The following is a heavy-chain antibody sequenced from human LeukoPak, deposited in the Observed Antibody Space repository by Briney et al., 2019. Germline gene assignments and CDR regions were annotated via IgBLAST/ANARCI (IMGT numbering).Heavy chain of an antibody. CDR1: GGSISSSSYY. CDR3: ASPSDTVSYDLPYFDY. D-gene: IGHD3/OR15-3a*01. J-gene: IGHJ4*02. CDR2: IYYSGST. Sequence: PSETLSLTCTVSGGSISSSSYYWGWIRQPPGKGLEWIGSIYYSGSTYYNPSLKGRVTISVDTSKNQFSLKLSSVTAADTAVYYCASPSDTVSYDLPYFDYWGQGTLVTVSS. V-gene: IGHV4-39*01.